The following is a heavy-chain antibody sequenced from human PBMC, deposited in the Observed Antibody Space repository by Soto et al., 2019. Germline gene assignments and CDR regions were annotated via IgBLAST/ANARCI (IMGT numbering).Heavy chain of an antibody. Sequence: QVQLVQSGAEVKKPGSSVKVSCKASGGTFSSYTISWVRQAPGQGLEWMGRIIPILGIANYAQKFQGRVTITADKSTSTAYMELSSVRSEDTAVYYCARLWFGDGHDAFDIWGQGTMVTVSS. V-gene: IGHV1-69*02. D-gene: IGHD3-10*01. CDR1: GGTFSSYT. CDR2: IIPILGIA. J-gene: IGHJ3*02. CDR3: ARLWFGDGHDAFDI.